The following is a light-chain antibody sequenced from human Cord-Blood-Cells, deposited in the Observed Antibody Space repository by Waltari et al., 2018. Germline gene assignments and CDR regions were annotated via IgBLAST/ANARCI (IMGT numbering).Light chain of an antibody. CDR1: QSISSY. Sequence: VTITCRASQSISSYLNWYQQKPGKAPKLLIYAASSLQSGVPSRFSGSRSGTDFTLTISSLQPEDFATYYCQQSYSTPFTFGPGTKVDIK. CDR3: QQSYSTPFT. J-gene: IGKJ3*01. V-gene: IGKV1-39*01. CDR2: AAS.